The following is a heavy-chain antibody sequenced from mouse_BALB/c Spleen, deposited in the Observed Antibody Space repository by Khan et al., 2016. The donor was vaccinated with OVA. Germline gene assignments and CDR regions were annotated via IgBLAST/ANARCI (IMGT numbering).Heavy chain of an antibody. CDR3: ARSVYGSFAY. D-gene: IGHD1-2*01. CDR1: GYTFTAFN. CDR2: IFPNNGGT. J-gene: IGHJ3*01. Sequence: EVQLQESGPELVKPGASVRISCKTSGYTFTAFNLDWVKQSHGKSPEWIGYIFPNNGGTGYNQKFKTKATLTVDSSSSTAYMELRSLTSEDSAVYYCARSVYGSFAYWGQGTRVTVSA. V-gene: IGHV1S29*02.